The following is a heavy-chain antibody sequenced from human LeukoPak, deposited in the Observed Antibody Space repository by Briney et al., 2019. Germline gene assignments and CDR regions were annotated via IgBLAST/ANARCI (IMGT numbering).Heavy chain of an antibody. CDR3: ARDVDHAPDS. CDR2: INNDGSNT. D-gene: IGHD2-2*01. J-gene: IGHJ4*02. CDR1: DFTFSNYW. Sequence: GGTLRLSCAASDFTFSNYWMLWVRQAPGKGLVWVSRINNDGSNTNYADSVKGRFTISRDNAKNTLYLQMNSLRAEDTAVYFCARDVDHAPDSWGQGTLVTVSS. V-gene: IGHV3-74*01.